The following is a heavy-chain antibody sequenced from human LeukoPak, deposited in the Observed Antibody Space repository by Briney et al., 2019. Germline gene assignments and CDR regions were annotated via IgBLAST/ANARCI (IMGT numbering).Heavy chain of an antibody. CDR3: ARALYYSDSSGYCDY. CDR2: IKQDGNEK. J-gene: IGHJ4*02. Sequence: GGSLRLSCAASGFTFSNDWMSWVRQAPGKGLEWVANIKQDGNEKSYVDSVKGRFTISRDNAKNSLYLKVNSLRAEDTAVYYCARALYYSDSSGYCDYWGQGTLVTVSS. CDR1: GFTFSNDW. V-gene: IGHV3-7*01. D-gene: IGHD3-22*01.